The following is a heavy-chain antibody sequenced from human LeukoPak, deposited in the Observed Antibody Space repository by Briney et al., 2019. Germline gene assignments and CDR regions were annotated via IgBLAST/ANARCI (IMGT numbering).Heavy chain of an antibody. Sequence: GGSLRLSCAASGFTFSSYTMSWVRQAPGKGLEWVAVILYDGSNKYYADSVKGRFTISRDNSKNTLYLQMNSLRAEDTAVYYCVRGVSYGSGSSPFDYWGQGTLVTVSS. CDR2: ILYDGSNK. V-gene: IGHV3-30*03. CDR1: GFTFSSYT. D-gene: IGHD3-10*01. J-gene: IGHJ4*02. CDR3: VRGVSYGSGSSPFDY.